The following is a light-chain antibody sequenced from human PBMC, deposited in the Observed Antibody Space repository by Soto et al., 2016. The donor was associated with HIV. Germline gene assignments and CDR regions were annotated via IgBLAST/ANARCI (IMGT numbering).Light chain of an antibody. V-gene: IGLV3-21*03. CDR2: DDS. Sequence: SYELTQAPSVSVAPGKTARITCGGNNIGSKSVHWYQQKPGQAPVLVVYDDSDRPSGIPDRFSGSNSGYTATLTISRVEAGDEADYYCQVWDSSSDVVFGGGTKLTVL. CDR1: NIGSKS. J-gene: IGLJ2*01. CDR3: QVWDSSSDVV.